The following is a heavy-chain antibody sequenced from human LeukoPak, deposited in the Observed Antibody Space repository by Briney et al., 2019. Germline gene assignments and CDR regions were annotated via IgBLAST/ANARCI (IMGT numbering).Heavy chain of an antibody. Sequence: SETLSLTCTVSGGSISSYYWSWIRPPPGKGLEWIGYIYYSGSTNYNPSLKSRVTISVDTSKNQFSLKLSSVTAADTAVYYCARLQRITMIVVVTEAFDIWGQGTMVTVSS. CDR3: ARLQRITMIVVVTEAFDI. D-gene: IGHD3-22*01. J-gene: IGHJ3*02. V-gene: IGHV4-59*01. CDR2: IYYSGST. CDR1: GGSISSYY.